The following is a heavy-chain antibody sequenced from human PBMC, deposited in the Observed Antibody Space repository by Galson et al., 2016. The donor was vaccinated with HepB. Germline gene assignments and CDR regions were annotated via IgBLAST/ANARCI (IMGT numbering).Heavy chain of an antibody. CDR3: ARDSVGSFDY. Sequence: TLSLTCTVSGASINSGDGSFYWSWIRQPAGKGLEWIGRVLDSGHTNYNSSLKSRVTISVHTSKNQFSLTLSSVTAADTAMYFCARDSVGSFDYWGQGILATVSS. CDR1: GASINSGDGSFY. J-gene: IGHJ4*02. D-gene: IGHD3-10*01. CDR2: VLDSGHT. V-gene: IGHV4-61*02.